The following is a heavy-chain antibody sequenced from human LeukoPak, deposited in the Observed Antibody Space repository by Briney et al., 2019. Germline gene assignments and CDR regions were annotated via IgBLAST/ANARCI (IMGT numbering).Heavy chain of an antibody. CDR1: GFTFSTYA. J-gene: IGHJ4*02. CDR3: TTDGVGVEGATYDN. Sequence: GGSLRLSCAASGFTFSTYAMTWVRRAPGKGLEWVGRIKAKAHGGTIEYAAPVKGRFTISRDDSKNTLYLQMNSLKTEDTAVYYCTTDGVGVEGATYDNWGQGTLVSVSS. V-gene: IGHV3-15*01. CDR2: IKAKAHGGTI. D-gene: IGHD1-26*01.